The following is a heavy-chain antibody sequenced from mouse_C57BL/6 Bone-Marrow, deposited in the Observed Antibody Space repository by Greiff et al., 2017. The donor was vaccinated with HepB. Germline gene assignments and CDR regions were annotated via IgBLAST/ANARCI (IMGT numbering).Heavy chain of an antibody. Sequence: QVQLQHSGAELARPGASVTLSCKASGYTFTSYWMQWVKQRPGQGLEWIGAIYPGDGDTRYTQKFKGKATLTADKSSSTAYMQLSSLASEDSAVYYCARKLWLAYFDYWGQGTTLTVSS. CDR1: GYTFTSYW. CDR3: ARKLWLAYFDY. D-gene: IGHD2-2*01. CDR2: IYPGDGDT. V-gene: IGHV1-87*01. J-gene: IGHJ2*01.